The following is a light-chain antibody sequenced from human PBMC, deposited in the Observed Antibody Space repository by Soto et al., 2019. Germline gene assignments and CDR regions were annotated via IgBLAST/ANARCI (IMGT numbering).Light chain of an antibody. CDR2: KAS. Sequence: DIPMTQSPSTLSASVGDRVTITCRASQSISSWLAWYQQKPGKAPNLLIYKASSLESGVPSRFSGSGSGTEFTLTISSLQPDDFATYYCQQSKSYPYTFGQGTKLEIQ. CDR3: QQSKSYPYT. CDR1: QSISSW. V-gene: IGKV1-5*03. J-gene: IGKJ2*01.